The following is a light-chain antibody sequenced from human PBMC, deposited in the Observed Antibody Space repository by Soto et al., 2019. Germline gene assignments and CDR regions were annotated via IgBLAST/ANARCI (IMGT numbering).Light chain of an antibody. V-gene: IGKV1-13*02. Sequence: AIQLTQSPSSLSASVGDRVTITCRASQGINSALAWYQQKPGKAPNLLIYDASSLATGVPSRFSGSGSGTDFTFTISSLQPEDFATDYCQQFNTYPGFGGGTKVEIK. J-gene: IGKJ4*01. CDR3: QQFNTYPG. CDR1: QGINSA. CDR2: DAS.